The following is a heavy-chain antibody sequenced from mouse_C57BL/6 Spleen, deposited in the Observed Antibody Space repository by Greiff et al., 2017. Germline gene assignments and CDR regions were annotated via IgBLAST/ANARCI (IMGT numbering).Heavy chain of an antibody. V-gene: IGHV1-80*01. Sequence: QVQLQQSGAELVKPGASVKISCKASGYAFSSYWMNWVKQRPGKGLEWIGQIYPGGGDTNYNEKFKGKATLTADKSSSTAYMQLSSLTSEDSAVYFCAREEVRPYYYAMDYWGQGTSVTVSS. D-gene: IGHD2-14*01. CDR3: AREEVRPYYYAMDY. CDR2: IYPGGGDT. J-gene: IGHJ4*01. CDR1: GYAFSSYW.